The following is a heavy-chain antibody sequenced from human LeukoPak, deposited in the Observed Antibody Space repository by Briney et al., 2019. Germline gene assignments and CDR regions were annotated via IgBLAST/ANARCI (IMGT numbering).Heavy chain of an antibody. J-gene: IGHJ4*02. Sequence: GGSLRLSCAASGFTFSSYSMNWVRQAPGKGLEWVSSISSSSSYIYYADSVKGRFTISRDNAKNSLYLQMNSLRAEDTAVYYCARGPSYYYDSSGLYYFDYWGQGTLVTVSS. CDR2: ISSSSSYI. D-gene: IGHD3-22*01. V-gene: IGHV3-21*01. CDR3: ARGPSYYYDSSGLYYFDY. CDR1: GFTFSSYS.